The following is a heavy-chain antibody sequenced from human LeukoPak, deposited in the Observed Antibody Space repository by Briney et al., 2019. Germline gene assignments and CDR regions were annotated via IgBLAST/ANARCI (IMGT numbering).Heavy chain of an antibody. V-gene: IGHV3-9*01. D-gene: IGHD3-10*01. CDR2: ISWNSGNK. Sequence: ALRLSCAASGFTFSDHYMDWVRQAPGKGLEWVSGISWNSGNKGYADSVKGRFTISRDNAKNSLYLQMNSLRAEDTAFYYCAKADSSGYPPTYWGQGTLVTVSS. CDR1: GFTFSDHY. J-gene: IGHJ4*02. CDR3: AKADSSGYPPTY.